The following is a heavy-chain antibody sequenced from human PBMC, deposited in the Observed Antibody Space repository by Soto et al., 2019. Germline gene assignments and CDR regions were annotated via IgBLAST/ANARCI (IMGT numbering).Heavy chain of an antibody. Sequence: PGGSLRLSCAASGFTFSSYGMHWVRQAPGKGLEWVAVIWYDGSNKYYADSVKGRFTISRDNSKNTLYLQMNSLRAEDTAVYYCARGYYYDSSASRPAFDIWGQGTMVTVSS. V-gene: IGHV3-33*01. D-gene: IGHD3-22*01. CDR1: GFTFSSYG. J-gene: IGHJ3*02. CDR2: IWYDGSNK. CDR3: ARGYYYDSSASRPAFDI.